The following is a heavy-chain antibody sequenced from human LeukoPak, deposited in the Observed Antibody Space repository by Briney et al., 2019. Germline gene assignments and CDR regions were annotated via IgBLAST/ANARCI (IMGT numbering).Heavy chain of an antibody. CDR3: ARGWEYFDY. D-gene: IGHD1-26*01. V-gene: IGHV3-33*01. CDR1: GFTFSSYG. J-gene: IGHJ4*02. CDR2: IWYDGSNK. Sequence: GRSLRLSCAASGFTFSSYGMHWARQAPGKGLEWVAVIWYDGSNKYYADSVKGRFTISRDNSKNTLYLQMNSLRAEDTAVYYCARGWEYFDYWGQGTLVTVSS.